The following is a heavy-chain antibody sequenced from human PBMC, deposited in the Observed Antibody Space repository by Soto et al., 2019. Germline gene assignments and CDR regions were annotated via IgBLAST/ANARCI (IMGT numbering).Heavy chain of an antibody. V-gene: IGHV4-34*01. CDR3: ARGPDTEEEPDY. Sequence: PSETLSLTCAVYGGSFSGYYWSWIRQPPGKGLEWIGEINHSGSTNYNPSLKSRVTISVDTSKNQFSLKLSSVTAADTAVYYCARGPDTEEEPDYWGQGTLVTVSS. J-gene: IGHJ4*02. CDR1: GGSFSGYY. D-gene: IGHD1-1*01. CDR2: INHSGST.